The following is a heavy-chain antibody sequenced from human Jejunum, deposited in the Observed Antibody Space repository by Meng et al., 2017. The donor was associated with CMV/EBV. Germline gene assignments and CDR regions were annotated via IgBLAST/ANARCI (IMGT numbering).Heavy chain of an antibody. J-gene: IGHJ5*02. D-gene: IGHD2-2*01. CDR1: GFSLSTSEVG. V-gene: IGHV2-5*02. CDR2: IYWDDDK. CDR3: ALFTRSWFDP. Sequence: ITFEASVPTLVKTTHTLTLACTLSGFSLSTSEVGVGWIRQPPGKALEWLAVIYWDDDKRYSPSLKSRLTITKDTSKNQVVLTLTNMDPVDTATYYCALFTRSWFDPWGQGTLVTVSS.